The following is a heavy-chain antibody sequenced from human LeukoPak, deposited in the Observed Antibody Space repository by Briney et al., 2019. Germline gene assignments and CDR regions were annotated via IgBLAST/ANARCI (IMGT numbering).Heavy chain of an antibody. D-gene: IGHD3-22*01. CDR1: GGSISSGSYY. V-gene: IGHV4-61*02. Sequence: SQTLSLTCTVSGGSISSGSYYWSWIRQPAGRGLEWIGRIYTSGSINYNPSLKSRVTISVDTSKNQFSLKLSSVTAADTAVYYCARGRIVYYYDSSGSSPYNYFDYWGQGTLVTVSS. CDR3: ARGRIVYYYDSSGSSPYNYFDY. CDR2: IYTSGSI. J-gene: IGHJ4*02.